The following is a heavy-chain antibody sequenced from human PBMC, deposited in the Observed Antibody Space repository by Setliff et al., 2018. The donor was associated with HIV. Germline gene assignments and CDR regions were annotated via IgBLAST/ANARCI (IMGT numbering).Heavy chain of an antibody. CDR2: IFPGGAT. J-gene: IGHJ4*02. Sequence: SETLSLTCSVSGVSISSYYWSWIRHSPGKGLEWIGIIFPGGATNYNPSPTSRVTISVDTSKNHLFLKLTSVTTADTAVYFCAKSSPSIGYITDCWGQGAQVTVSS. CDR3: AKSSPSIGYITDC. V-gene: IGHV4-59*01. D-gene: IGHD5-12*01. CDR1: GVSISSYY.